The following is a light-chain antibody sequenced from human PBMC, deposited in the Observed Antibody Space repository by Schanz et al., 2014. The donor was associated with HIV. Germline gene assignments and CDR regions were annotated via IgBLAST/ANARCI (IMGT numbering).Light chain of an antibody. CDR2: KAS. Sequence: DIQMTQSPSTLSASVGDRVTITCRASQSISTWLAWYQQKPGKAPKLLIYKASGLESGVPSRFSGSGSGTDFTLTINSLQPDDLATYFCQQYNSYPWTFGQGTKVE. V-gene: IGKV1-5*03. J-gene: IGKJ1*01. CDR1: QSISTW. CDR3: QQYNSYPWT.